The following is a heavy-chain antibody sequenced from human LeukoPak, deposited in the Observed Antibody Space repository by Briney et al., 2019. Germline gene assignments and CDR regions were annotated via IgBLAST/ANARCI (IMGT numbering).Heavy chain of an antibody. CDR3: ARGQGWLSDS. CDR1: GFTFSSYS. V-gene: IGHV3-7*03. CDR2: IKQDGSEK. D-gene: IGHD3-9*01. Sequence: GGSLRLSCAASGFTFSSYSMNWFRQAPGKGLEWVAIIKQDGSEKHYVDFVKGRFTISRDNDRNSLFLQMNSLRDDDTAVYYCARGQGWLSDSWGQGILVTVTS. J-gene: IGHJ4*02.